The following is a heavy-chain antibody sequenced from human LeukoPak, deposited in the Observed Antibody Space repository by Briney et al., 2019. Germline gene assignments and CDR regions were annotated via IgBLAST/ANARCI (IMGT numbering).Heavy chain of an antibody. CDR3: ARQMVVVVVAATTDAFDI. J-gene: IGHJ3*02. D-gene: IGHD2-15*01. Sequence: SETLSLTCTVSGGSISSSSYYWGWIRQPPGKGLEWIGSIYYSGSTYYNPSLKSRVTMSVDTSKNQFSLKLSSVTAADTAVYYCARQMVVVVVAATTDAFDIWGQGTMVTVSS. CDR2: IYYSGST. V-gene: IGHV4-39*01. CDR1: GGSISSSSYY.